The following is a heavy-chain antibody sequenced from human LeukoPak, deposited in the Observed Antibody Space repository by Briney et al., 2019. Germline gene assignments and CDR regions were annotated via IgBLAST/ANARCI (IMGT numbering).Heavy chain of an antibody. Sequence: GGSLRLSCAASGFIFSSYGMHWVRQAPGKGLEWVAVIWYDGSNKYYADSVKGRFTISRDNSKNTLYLQMNSLTAEDTAVYYCAKDPRGGYSGSWYFDYWGQGTLVTVSS. D-gene: IGHD5-12*01. J-gene: IGHJ4*02. CDR1: GFIFSSYG. CDR3: AKDPRGGYSGSWYFDY. V-gene: IGHV3-33*06. CDR2: IWYDGSNK.